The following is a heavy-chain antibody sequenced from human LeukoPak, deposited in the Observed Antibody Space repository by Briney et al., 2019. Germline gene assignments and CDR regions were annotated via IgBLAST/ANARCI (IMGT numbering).Heavy chain of an antibody. Sequence: GGSLRLSCAASGFTFSSYEMNWVRQAPGKGLEWVSYISSSGSTIYYADSVKGRFTISRDNAKNSLYLQMNSLRAEDTAVYYCARETNLFDYWGQGTLVTVSS. D-gene: IGHD1-7*01. CDR1: GFTFSSYE. V-gene: IGHV3-48*03. CDR3: ARETNLFDY. CDR2: ISSSGSTI. J-gene: IGHJ4*02.